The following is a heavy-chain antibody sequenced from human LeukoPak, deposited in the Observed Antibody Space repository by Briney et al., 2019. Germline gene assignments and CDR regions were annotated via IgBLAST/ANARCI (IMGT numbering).Heavy chain of an antibody. V-gene: IGHV3-7*03. CDR3: ARDSGWSRFDY. J-gene: IGHJ4*02. CDR1: GFTFNTYW. CDR2: INQDGSAR. D-gene: IGHD6-25*01. Sequence: GSLRLSCVDSGFTFNTYWVAWIRQAPGKGLEWVANINQDGSARNYMDSAQGRFTISRDNAKSSLYLQMDSLRADDTAVYFCARDSGWSRFDYWGQGALVTVAS.